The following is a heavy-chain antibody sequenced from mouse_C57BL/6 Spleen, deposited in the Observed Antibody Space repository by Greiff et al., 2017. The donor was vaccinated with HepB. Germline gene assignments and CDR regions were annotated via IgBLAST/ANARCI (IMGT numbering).Heavy chain of an antibody. CDR2: INPYNGGT. CDR3: ARPMDY. J-gene: IGHJ4*01. Sequence: VHVKQSGPVLVKPGASVKMSCKASGYTFTDYYMNWVKQSHGKSLEWIGVINPYNGGTSYNQKFKGKATLTVDKSSSTAYMELNSLTSEDSAVYYCARPMDYWGQGTSVTVSS. CDR1: GYTFTDYY. V-gene: IGHV1-19*01.